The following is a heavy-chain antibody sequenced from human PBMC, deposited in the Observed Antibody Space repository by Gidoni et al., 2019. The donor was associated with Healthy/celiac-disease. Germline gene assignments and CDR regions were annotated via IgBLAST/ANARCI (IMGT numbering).Heavy chain of an antibody. Sequence: QVQLVESGGGVVQPGRSLRLSCAASGFTFSSYGMHWVRQAPGKGLEWVAVISYDGSNKYYADSVKGRFTISRDNSKNTLYLQMNSLRAEDTAVYYCAKDRSAARLNYYGMDVWGQGTTVTVSS. J-gene: IGHJ6*02. V-gene: IGHV3-30*18. CDR2: ISYDGSNK. CDR1: GFTFSSYG. CDR3: AKDRSAARLNYYGMDV. D-gene: IGHD6-6*01.